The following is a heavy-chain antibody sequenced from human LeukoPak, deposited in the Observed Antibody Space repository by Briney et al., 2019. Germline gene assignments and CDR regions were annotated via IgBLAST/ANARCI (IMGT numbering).Heavy chain of an antibody. V-gene: IGHV3-49*03. D-gene: IGHD6-19*01. CDR3: SRGSGWLSVY. CDR1: GFTFGDYL. J-gene: IGHJ4*02. CDR2: ISGGTT. Sequence: GGSLRLSCTASGFTFGDYLMSWFRQAPGKGLEWIGFISGGTTEYAASVKGRFTISRDDSASIAYLQMNSLTTEDTAVYYCSRGSGWLSVYWGQGTLVTVSS.